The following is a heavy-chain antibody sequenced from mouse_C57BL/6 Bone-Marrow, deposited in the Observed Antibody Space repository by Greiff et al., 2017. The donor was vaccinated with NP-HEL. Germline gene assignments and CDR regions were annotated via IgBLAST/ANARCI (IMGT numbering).Heavy chain of an antibody. CDR2: ISYDGSN. CDR1: GYSITSCYF. D-gene: IGHD2-2*01. Sequence: VQLMESGPGLVKPSQSLSLTCSVSGYSITSCYFWNGIRQSPGNKVEWMCYISYDGSNNYNPSLKNRISITRDTSKNQFFLKLHAVTTKDTATYDCAGYGLAWFAYWGQGTLVTVSA. V-gene: IGHV3-6*01. CDR3: AGYGLAWFAY. J-gene: IGHJ3*01.